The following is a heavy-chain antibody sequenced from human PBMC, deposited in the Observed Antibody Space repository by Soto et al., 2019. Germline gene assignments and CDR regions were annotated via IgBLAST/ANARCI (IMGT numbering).Heavy chain of an antibody. V-gene: IGHV3-33*01. Sequence: QVQLVESGGGVVQPGRSLRLSCAASGFTFSSYGMHGVRQAPGKGLEGVAVIGYDGSNKYYADSVKGRFTISRDNSKNTLYLQMNSLRAEDTAVYYCASQGRDILTGYHFDYWGQGTLVTVSS. CDR2: IGYDGSNK. J-gene: IGHJ4*02. D-gene: IGHD3-9*01. CDR1: GFTFSSYG. CDR3: ASQGRDILTGYHFDY.